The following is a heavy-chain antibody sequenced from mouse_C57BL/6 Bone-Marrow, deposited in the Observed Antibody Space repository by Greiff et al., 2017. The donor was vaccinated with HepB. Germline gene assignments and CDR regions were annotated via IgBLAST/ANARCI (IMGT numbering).Heavy chain of an antibody. D-gene: IGHD2-3*01. V-gene: IGHV1-80*01. Sequence: VQLQQSGAELVKPGASVKISCKASGYAFSSYWMNWVKQRPGKGLEWIGQIYPGDGDTNYNGKFKGKATLTADKSSSTAYMQLSSLTSEDSAVYFCARRADGYYLYWYFDVWGTGTTVTVSS. CDR3: ARRADGYYLYWYFDV. CDR2: IYPGDGDT. CDR1: GYAFSSYW. J-gene: IGHJ1*03.